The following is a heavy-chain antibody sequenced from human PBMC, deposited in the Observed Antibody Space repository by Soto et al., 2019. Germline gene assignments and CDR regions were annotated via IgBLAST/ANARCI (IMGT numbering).Heavy chain of an antibody. CDR1: SGSISVTNVF. CDR3: ARITGRHLDY. Sequence: SETLSLTCAVSSGSISVTNVFWGWVRQPPGKGLEWIGNIDYSGTAYFSPSLATRVTFHVDTSKNQFSPTLYSVTAADTAVYYCARITGRHLDYWGQGILVTVSS. J-gene: IGHJ4*02. V-gene: IGHV4-39*01. D-gene: IGHD1-20*01. CDR2: IDYSGTA.